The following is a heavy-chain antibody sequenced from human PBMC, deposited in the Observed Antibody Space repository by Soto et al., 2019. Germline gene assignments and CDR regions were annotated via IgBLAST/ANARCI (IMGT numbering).Heavy chain of an antibody. J-gene: IGHJ4*02. CDR3: ARVPDY. CDR1: GDSISSQY. Sequence: SETLSLTCTVSGDSISSQYWSWIRQPPGKGLEWIGYIYTRGSTKYNPSLKSRVTISVDTSRNQFSLKLSSVTPADTAVYYCARVPDYWGQGTLVTVSS. CDR2: IYTRGST. V-gene: IGHV4-59*11.